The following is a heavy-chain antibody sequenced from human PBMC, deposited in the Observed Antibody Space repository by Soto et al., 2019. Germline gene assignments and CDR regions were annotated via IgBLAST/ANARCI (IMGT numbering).Heavy chain of an antibody. CDR3: ARDPVSSGWVRFDY. D-gene: IGHD6-19*01. Sequence: GGSLRLSCAASGFTFSSYAMHWVRQAPGKGLEWVAVISYDGSNKYYADSVKGRFTISRDNSKNTLYLQMNSLRAEDTAVYYCARDPVSSGWVRFDYWGQGTLVTVSS. V-gene: IGHV3-30-3*01. CDR1: GFTFSSYA. J-gene: IGHJ4*02. CDR2: ISYDGSNK.